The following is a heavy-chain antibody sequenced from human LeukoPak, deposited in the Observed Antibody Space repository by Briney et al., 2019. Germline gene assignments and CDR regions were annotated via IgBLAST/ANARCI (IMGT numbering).Heavy chain of an antibody. CDR1: GFTFSSYE. CDR2: ISSSGSTI. D-gene: IGHD1-1*01. V-gene: IGHV3-48*03. J-gene: IGHJ3*02. CDR3: ARTSTTGTHDAFDI. Sequence: GGSLRLSCAASGFTFSSYEMNWVRQAPGKRLEWVSYISSSGSTIYYADSVKGRFTISRDNAKNSLYLQMNSLRAEDTAVYYCARTSTTGTHDAFDIWGQGTMVTVSS.